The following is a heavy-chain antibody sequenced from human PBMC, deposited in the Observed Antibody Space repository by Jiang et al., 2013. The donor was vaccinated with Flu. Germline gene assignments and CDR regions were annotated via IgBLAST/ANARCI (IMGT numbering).Heavy chain of an antibody. Sequence: VRQAPGQGLEWVGKIIPVVDMASYAQKFQGRVTITADRSTSKVYLEVSNLTSEDTAVYYCARGGALDVWGPGAMVTVSS. CDR3: ARGGALDV. CDR2: IIPVVDMA. V-gene: IGHV1-69*04. D-gene: IGHD1-26*01. J-gene: IGHJ3*01.